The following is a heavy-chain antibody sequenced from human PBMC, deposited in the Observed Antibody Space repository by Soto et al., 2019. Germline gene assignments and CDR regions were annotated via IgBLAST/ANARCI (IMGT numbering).Heavy chain of an antibody. V-gene: IGHV4-61*01. CDR2: IYYSGST. D-gene: IGHD7-27*01. CDR3: ARDLGLDV. CDR1: GGSVSSGSYY. Sequence: PSETLSLTCTVSGGSVSSGSYYWSWIRQPPGKGLEWIGYIYYSGSTNYNPSLKSRVTISVDTSKNQFSLKLSSVTAADTAVYYCARDLGLDVWGQGTTVTVSS. J-gene: IGHJ6*02.